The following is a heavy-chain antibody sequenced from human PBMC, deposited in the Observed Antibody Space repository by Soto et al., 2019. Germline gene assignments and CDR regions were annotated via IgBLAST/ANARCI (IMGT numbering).Heavy chain of an antibody. V-gene: IGHV3-33*01. J-gene: IGHJ3*02. D-gene: IGHD5-18*01. CDR3: ARDFQGYSYGYGAFDI. CDR2: IWYDGSNK. CDR1: GFTFSSYG. Sequence: PGGSLRLSCAASGFTFSSYGLHWVRQAPGKGLEWVAVIWYDGSNKYYADSVKGRFNISRDNSKNTLYLQMNSLRAEDTAVYYCARDFQGYSYGYGAFDIWGQGTMVTVSS.